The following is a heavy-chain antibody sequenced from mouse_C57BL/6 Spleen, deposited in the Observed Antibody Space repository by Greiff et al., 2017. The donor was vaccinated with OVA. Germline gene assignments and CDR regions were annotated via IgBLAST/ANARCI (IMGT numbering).Heavy chain of an antibody. CDR2: IYPGDGDT. D-gene: IGHD2-3*01. CDR1: GYAFSSSW. CDR3: ARPYDGYSYAY. Sequence: QVQLQQSGPELVKPGASVKISCKASGYAFSSSWMNWVKQRPGKGLEWIGRIYPGDGDTNYNGKFKGKATLTADKSSSTAYMQLSSLTSEDSAVYFCARPYDGYSYAYWGQGTTLTVSS. V-gene: IGHV1-82*01. J-gene: IGHJ2*01.